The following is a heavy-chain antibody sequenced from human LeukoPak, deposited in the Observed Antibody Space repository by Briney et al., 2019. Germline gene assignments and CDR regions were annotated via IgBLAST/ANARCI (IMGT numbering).Heavy chain of an antibody. V-gene: IGHV4-30-4*08. CDR2: IYHTGYT. CDR3: ARDRDFDSSGYGLDGGPLTLEY. J-gene: IGHJ4*02. D-gene: IGHD3-22*01. CDR1: GRPISSGNYY. Sequence: SETLSLTCTVSGRPISSGNYYWTWIRQPPGGGLEWIGYIYHTGYTFYNPSLKSRVTLSVDTSRNQCSLKLNSVTAADTAVYFCARDRDFDSSGYGLDGGPLTLEYWGQGSLVTVSS.